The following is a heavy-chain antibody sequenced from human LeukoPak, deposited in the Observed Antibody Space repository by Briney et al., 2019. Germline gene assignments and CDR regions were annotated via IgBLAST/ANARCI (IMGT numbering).Heavy chain of an antibody. CDR3: ARGRGGFWSGYYGGAVWFDP. J-gene: IGHJ5*02. V-gene: IGHV1-46*01. Sequence: ASVTVSCKASGYTFTSYYMHWVRQAPGQGLEWMGIINPSGGSTSYAQKFQGRVTMTRDTSTSTVYMELSSLRSEDTAVYYCARGRGGFWSGYYGGAVWFDPWGQGTLVTVSS. CDR2: INPSGGST. CDR1: GYTFTSYY. D-gene: IGHD3-3*01.